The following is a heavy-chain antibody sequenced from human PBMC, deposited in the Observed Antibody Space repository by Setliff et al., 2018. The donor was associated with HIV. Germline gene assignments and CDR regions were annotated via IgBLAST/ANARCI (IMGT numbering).Heavy chain of an antibody. CDR2: INPTGGGT. Sequence: ASVKVSCKPSGYSFTNHYMHWVRQAPGQGLEWMGVINPTGGGTRNTQKFQGRVAMTRDTPTSTVYMELSSLRSEDTAVYYCASAGAWQRNALDIWGQGTMVTVSS. CDR1: GYSFTNHY. D-gene: IGHD5-12*01. V-gene: IGHV1-46*01. CDR3: ASAGAWQRNALDI. J-gene: IGHJ3*02.